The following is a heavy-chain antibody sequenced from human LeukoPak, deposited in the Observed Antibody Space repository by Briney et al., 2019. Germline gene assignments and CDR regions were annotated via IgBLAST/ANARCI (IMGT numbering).Heavy chain of an antibody. Sequence: GGSLRLSRAASGFTFSSYAMSWVRQAPGEGLGWVSAISGSGGSTYYADSVKGRFTIPRDNSKNPLYLQMNSLRAEGTAVYYCAKATSPIAVAGTVSFDYWGQGTLVTVSS. CDR3: AKATSPIAVAGTVSFDY. D-gene: IGHD6-19*01. CDR1: GFTFSSYA. CDR2: ISGSGGST. J-gene: IGHJ4*02. V-gene: IGHV3-23*01.